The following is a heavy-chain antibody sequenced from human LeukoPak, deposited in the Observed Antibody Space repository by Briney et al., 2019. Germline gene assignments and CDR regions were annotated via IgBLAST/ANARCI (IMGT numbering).Heavy chain of an antibody. CDR2: ISYDGSNK. D-gene: IGHD3-22*01. Sequence: GGSLRLSCSASGFTFSSYATHWVRQAPGKGLEWVAVISYDGSNKYYADSVKGRFTISRDNSKNTLYLQMNSLRAEDTAVYYCAKGTYYYDSSGYPDYWGQGTLVTVSS. CDR1: GFTFSSYA. V-gene: IGHV3-30*04. J-gene: IGHJ4*02. CDR3: AKGTYYYDSSGYPDY.